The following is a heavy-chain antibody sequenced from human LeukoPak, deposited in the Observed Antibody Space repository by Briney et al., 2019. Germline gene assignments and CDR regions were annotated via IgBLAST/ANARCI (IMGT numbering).Heavy chain of an antibody. J-gene: IGHJ6*03. Sequence: PGGSLRLSCAASGFTFSSYAMSWVRQAPGKGLEWVSAISGSGGSTYYAGSVKGRFTISRDNSKNTLYLQMNSLRAEDTAVYYCAKDPFYGSGSYYYYYMDVWGKGTTVTISS. CDR3: AKDPFYGSGSYYYYYMDV. CDR2: ISGSGGST. V-gene: IGHV3-23*01. CDR1: GFTFSSYA. D-gene: IGHD3-10*01.